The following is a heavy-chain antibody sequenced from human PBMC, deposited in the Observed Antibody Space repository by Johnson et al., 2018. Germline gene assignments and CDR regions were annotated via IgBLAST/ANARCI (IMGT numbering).Heavy chain of an antibody. CDR3: AKDSSGYLSNFQH. D-gene: IGHD3-22*01. V-gene: IGHV3-23*01. Sequence: EVQLLESGGGLVQPGGSLRLSCAASGLTFSSYAMNWVRQAPGKGLEWVSAISASGGRTYYADTVKGRFTISSDNSKNTLYLQMDSLRAEDTALYYCAKDSSGYLSNFQHWGQGTLVTVSS. J-gene: IGHJ1*01. CDR2: ISASGGRT. CDR1: GLTFSSYA.